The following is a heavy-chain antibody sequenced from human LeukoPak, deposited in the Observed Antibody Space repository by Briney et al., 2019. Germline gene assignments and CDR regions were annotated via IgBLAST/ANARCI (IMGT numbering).Heavy chain of an antibody. CDR2: ISGSAGST. V-gene: IGHV3-23*01. D-gene: IGHD5-18*01. CDR3: AKDLIARGYSYEFDY. CDR1: GFTFGSYV. Sequence: GGSLRLSCAASGFTFGSYVMNWVRQAPGKGLEWVSSISGSAGSTYYGDSVKGRFTVSRDNSKNTLYLQMNSLRAEDTAVYYCAKDLIARGYSYEFDYWGQGTLVTVSS. J-gene: IGHJ4*02.